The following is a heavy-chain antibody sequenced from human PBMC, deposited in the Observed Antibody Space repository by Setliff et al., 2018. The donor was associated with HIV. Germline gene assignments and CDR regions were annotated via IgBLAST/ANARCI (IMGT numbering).Heavy chain of an antibody. J-gene: IGHJ4*02. D-gene: IGHD6-19*01. CDR3: AHNHLAVAGSHYFDY. CDR1: GFSLSTNGVG. V-gene: IGHV2-5*02. Sequence: SGPTLVNPTQTLTLTCTFSGFSLSTNGVGVGWIRQPPGKALEWLALIYWDADKCYSPSLKNRLTITKDTSKNQVLLTMTNMDPLDTATYYCAHNHLAVAGSHYFDYWGQGTLVTVSS. CDR2: IYWDADK.